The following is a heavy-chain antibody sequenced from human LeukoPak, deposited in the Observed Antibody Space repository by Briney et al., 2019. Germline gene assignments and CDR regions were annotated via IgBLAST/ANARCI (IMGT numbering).Heavy chain of an antibody. CDR3: ARVSYNWFDP. J-gene: IGHJ5*02. V-gene: IGHV1-18*01. D-gene: IGHD6-6*01. Sequence: ASVKVSCKASGYTFTSYAISWVRQAPGQGLECMGWISAYNGNTYYAQNFQGRVTMTADTSTSTAYMELRSLRSDDTAVYYCARVSYNWFDPWGQGTCSPSP. CDR1: GYTFTSYA. CDR2: ISAYNGNT.